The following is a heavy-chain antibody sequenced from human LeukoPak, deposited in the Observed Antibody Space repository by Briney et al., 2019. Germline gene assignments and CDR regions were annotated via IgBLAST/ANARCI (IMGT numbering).Heavy chain of an antibody. J-gene: IGHJ4*02. Sequence: PSETLSLTCTVSGGSISSYYWSWIRQPPGKGLEWIGYIYYSGNTNYNPSLKSRVTISVDKSKNQFSLRLSSVTAADTAVYYCATSDYYDSSGYLDWGQGTLVTVSS. CDR1: GGSISSYY. D-gene: IGHD3-22*01. CDR3: ATSDYYDSSGYLD. V-gene: IGHV4-59*12. CDR2: IYYSGNT.